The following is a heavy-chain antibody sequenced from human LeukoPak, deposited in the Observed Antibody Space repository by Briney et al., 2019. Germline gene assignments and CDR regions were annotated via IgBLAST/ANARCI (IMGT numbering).Heavy chain of an antibody. V-gene: IGHV3-23*01. CDR1: RFTLSNYA. CDR3: AKLATDSNSDY. Sequence: GGSLRLSCAASRFTLSNYAMNWVRQAPGKGLEWVSVISGSGGNTYYADSVKGRFTISRDNSKNTLYVQMNSLRAEDTAVYYCAKLATDSNSDYWGQGTLVTVSS. CDR2: ISGSGGNT. D-gene: IGHD1-14*01. J-gene: IGHJ4*02.